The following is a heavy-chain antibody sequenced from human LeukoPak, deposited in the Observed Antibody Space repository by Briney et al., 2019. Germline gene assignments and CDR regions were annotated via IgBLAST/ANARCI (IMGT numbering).Heavy chain of an antibody. CDR2: ISSSSSYI. Sequence: GGSLRLSCAASGFTFSSYSMNWVRQAPGKGLEWVSSISSSSSYIYYADSVKGRFTISRDNAKNSLYLQMNSRRAEDTAVYYCARDPNRAEYQLTSGWFDPWGQGTLVTVSS. J-gene: IGHJ5*02. D-gene: IGHD2-2*01. CDR1: GFTFSSYS. V-gene: IGHV3-21*01. CDR3: ARDPNRAEYQLTSGWFDP.